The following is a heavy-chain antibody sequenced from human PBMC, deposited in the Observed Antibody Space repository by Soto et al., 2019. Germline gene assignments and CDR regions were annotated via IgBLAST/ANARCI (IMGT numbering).Heavy chain of an antibody. Sequence: AGGSLRLSCAASGFTFSSYAMSWVRQAPGKGLEWVSAISGSGGSTYYADSVKGRFTISRDNSKNTLYLQMNSLRAEDTAVYYCEKDGAGTTFFVKFDPWGQGTLVTVSS. CDR1: GFTFSSYA. D-gene: IGHD1-1*01. CDR3: EKDGAGTTFFVKFDP. J-gene: IGHJ5*02. V-gene: IGHV3-23*01. CDR2: ISGSGGST.